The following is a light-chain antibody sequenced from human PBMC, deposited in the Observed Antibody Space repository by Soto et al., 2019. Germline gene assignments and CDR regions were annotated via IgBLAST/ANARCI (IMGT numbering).Light chain of an antibody. CDR2: RNN. CDR3: ATWDDSLNGPV. Sequence: QAVVTQPPSASGTPGQRVTISCSGSSSNIGTNTVNWYHQLPGTAPKLLIYRNNQRPSGVPDRFSGSKSGTSASLAISGLQSEDEADYYCATWDDSLNGPVFGGGTKLTVL. J-gene: IGLJ2*01. CDR1: SSNIGTNT. V-gene: IGLV1-44*01.